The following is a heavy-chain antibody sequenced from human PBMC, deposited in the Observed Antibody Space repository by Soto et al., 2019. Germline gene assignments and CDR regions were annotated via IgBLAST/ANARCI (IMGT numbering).Heavy chain of an antibody. CDR1: GGSISSYY. D-gene: IGHD3-10*01. V-gene: IGHV4-59*01. Sequence: LSLTCTVSGGSISSYYWSWIRQPPGKGLEWIGYIYYSGSTNYNPSLKSRVTISVDTSKNQFSLKLSSVTAADTAVYYCARGLWFGEPVDAFDIWGQGTMVTVSS. J-gene: IGHJ3*02. CDR2: IYYSGST. CDR3: ARGLWFGEPVDAFDI.